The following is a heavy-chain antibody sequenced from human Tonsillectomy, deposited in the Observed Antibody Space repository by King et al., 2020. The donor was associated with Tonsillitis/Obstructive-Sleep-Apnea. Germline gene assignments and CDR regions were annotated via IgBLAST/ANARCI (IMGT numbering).Heavy chain of an antibody. D-gene: IGHD6-19*01. J-gene: IGHJ4*02. CDR3: TTGGWY. V-gene: IGHV3-15*01. CDR2: IKSKTDGGTT. CDR1: GFTFSNAW. Sequence: VQLVESGGGLVKPGGSLRLSCAAAGFTFSNAWMSWVRQAPGKGLEWVGHIKSKTDGGTTDYAAPVKGRFTISRDDSKNTLYLQMNNLKTEDTAVYFCTTGGWYWGQGTLVTVSS.